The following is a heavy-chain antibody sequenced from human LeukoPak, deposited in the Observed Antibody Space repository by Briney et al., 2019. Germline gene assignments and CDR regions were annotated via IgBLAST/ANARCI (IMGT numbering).Heavy chain of an antibody. CDR3: AKGLRYSDN. CDR2: ISYDGSNK. Sequence: GGSLRLSCAASGFTFSSYGMHWVRQAPGKGLEWVAVISYDGSNKYYADSVKGRFTISRDNTKNTLYLQMNSLRAEDTAVYYCAKGLRYSDNWGKRAVVSVSS. V-gene: IGHV3-30*18. CDR1: GFTFSSYG. J-gene: IGHJ4*02. D-gene: IGHD3-9*01.